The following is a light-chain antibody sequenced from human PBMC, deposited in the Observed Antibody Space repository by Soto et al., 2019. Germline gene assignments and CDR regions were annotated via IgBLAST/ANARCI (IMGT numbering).Light chain of an antibody. Sequence: DIQMTQSPSSLSASVGDRVTITCRASQDISVYLAWYQQKPGKVPKLLIYSASTLQSGVPSRFSGSGSGTDLPLTISSLQPEDVATYYCQKFNTAHLTFGQGTRLEIK. V-gene: IGKV1-27*01. CDR3: QKFNTAHLT. CDR1: QDISVY. J-gene: IGKJ5*01. CDR2: SAS.